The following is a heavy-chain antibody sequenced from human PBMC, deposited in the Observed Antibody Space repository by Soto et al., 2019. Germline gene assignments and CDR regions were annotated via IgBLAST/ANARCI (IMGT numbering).Heavy chain of an antibody. CDR3: ARGKGMEENYYYYGLDI. CDR2: INGGTGQT. CDR1: GYTFSTHA. V-gene: IGHV1-3*01. D-gene: IGHD1-1*01. Sequence: AASVKVSCKASGYTFSTHAMHWVRQAPGQSLEWMGWINGGTGQTKHSHRFQDRVTITRDTSASTAYMELSSLRSEDTAVYYCARGKGMEENYYYYGLDIRGKGTTVTVSS. J-gene: IGHJ6*04.